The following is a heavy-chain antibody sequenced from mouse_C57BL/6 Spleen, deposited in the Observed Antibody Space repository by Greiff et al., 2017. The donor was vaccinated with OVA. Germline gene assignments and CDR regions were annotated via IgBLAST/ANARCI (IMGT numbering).Heavy chain of an antibody. CDR2: ISDGGSYT. Sequence: EVKLMESGGGLVKPGGSLKLSCAASGFTFSSYAMSWVRQTPEKRLEWVATISDGGSYTYYPDNVKGRFTISRDNAKNNLYLQMSHLKSEDTAMYYCASLKGYFDVWGTGTTVTVSS. CDR3: ASLKGYFDV. V-gene: IGHV5-4*03. J-gene: IGHJ1*03. CDR1: GFTFSSYA.